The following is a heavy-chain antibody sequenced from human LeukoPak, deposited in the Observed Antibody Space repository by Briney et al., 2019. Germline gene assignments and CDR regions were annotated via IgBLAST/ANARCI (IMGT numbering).Heavy chain of an antibody. Sequence: SETLSLTCTVSGDSISRGYYWVWIRQPPGKGLEWIGYIHSSGNTYYNPSLQNRLIISRDTTEDPLSLTLTSVTAADTAVYFCASGYGSGWLDSWGQGTQVTVSS. D-gene: IGHD3-22*01. J-gene: IGHJ5*01. CDR3: ASGYGSGWLDS. V-gene: IGHV4-31*03. CDR1: GDSISRGYY. CDR2: IHSSGNT.